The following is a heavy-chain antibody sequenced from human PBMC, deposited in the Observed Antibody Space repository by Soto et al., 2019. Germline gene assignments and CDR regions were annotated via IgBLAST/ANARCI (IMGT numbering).Heavy chain of an antibody. CDR1: GGTFSSYA. D-gene: IGHD6-19*01. CDR2: IIPMFGTA. J-gene: IGHJ4*02. Sequence: QVQLVQSGAAVKKPGSSVKVSCKASGGTFSSYATSWVRQAPGQGLEWMGGIIPMFGTAHYAQKFQGRVTIAADESTSTAYMELSSLRSEDTAVYYCARELGAVAVAGRAFAYWGQGSLVIVSS. V-gene: IGHV1-69*12. CDR3: ARELGAVAVAGRAFAY.